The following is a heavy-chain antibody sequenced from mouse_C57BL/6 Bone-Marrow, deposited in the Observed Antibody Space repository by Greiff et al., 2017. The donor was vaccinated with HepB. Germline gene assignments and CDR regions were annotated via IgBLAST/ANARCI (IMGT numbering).Heavy chain of an antibody. V-gene: IGHV5-9-1*02. CDR1: GFTFSSYA. CDR2: ISSGGDYT. D-gene: IGHD2-3*01. Sequence: EVKVVESGAGLVKPGGSLKLSCAASGFTFSSYAMSWVRQTPEKGLEWVAYISSGGDYTYYADTVKGQVTISRDNARNTLYLQMSSLTSEDTAMYYCTRDGYYSYEYAMDYWGQGTSVTVSS. CDR3: TRDGYYSYEYAMDY. J-gene: IGHJ4*01.